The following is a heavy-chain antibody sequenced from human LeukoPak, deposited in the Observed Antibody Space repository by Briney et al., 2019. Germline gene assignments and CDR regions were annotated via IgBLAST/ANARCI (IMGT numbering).Heavy chain of an antibody. Sequence: GGSLRLSCAASGFTFSSYSMNWVRQAPGKGLEWVAVISYDGSNKYYADSVKGRFTISRDNSKNTLYLQMNSLRAEDTAVYYCARELGEGDYWGQGTLVTVSS. J-gene: IGHJ4*02. CDR2: ISYDGSNK. CDR1: GFTFSSYS. V-gene: IGHV3-30*03. D-gene: IGHD3-16*01. CDR3: ARELGEGDY.